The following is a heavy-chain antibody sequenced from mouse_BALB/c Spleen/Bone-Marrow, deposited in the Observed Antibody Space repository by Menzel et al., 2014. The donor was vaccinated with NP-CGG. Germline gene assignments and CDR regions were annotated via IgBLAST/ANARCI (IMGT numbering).Heavy chain of an antibody. D-gene: IGHD2-2*01. V-gene: IGHV14-3*02. J-gene: IGHJ2*01. CDR1: GFNIKDTY. Sequence: VQLQHSGAELVKSGASVKLSCTASGFNIKDTYMHWVKQRPEQGLEWIGRIDPANGNTKYDPKFQGKATITADTSSNTAYLQLSSLTSEDTAVYYCASYVYGYYFDYWGQGTTLTVSS. CDR2: IDPANGNT. CDR3: ASYVYGYYFDY.